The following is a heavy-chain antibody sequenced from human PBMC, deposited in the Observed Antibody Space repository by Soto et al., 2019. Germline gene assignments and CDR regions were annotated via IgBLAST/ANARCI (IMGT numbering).Heavy chain of an antibody. CDR1: GGSISSSSYY. D-gene: IGHD3-3*01. J-gene: IGHJ5*02. CDR2: IYYSGST. Sequence: SETLSLTCTVSGGSISSSSYYWGWIRQPPGKGLEWIGSIYYSGSTYYNPSLKSRVTISVDTSKNQFSLKLSSVTAADTAVYYCASSVLRFFRLDPWGQGTLVTVSS. CDR3: ASSVLRFFRLDP. V-gene: IGHV4-39*01.